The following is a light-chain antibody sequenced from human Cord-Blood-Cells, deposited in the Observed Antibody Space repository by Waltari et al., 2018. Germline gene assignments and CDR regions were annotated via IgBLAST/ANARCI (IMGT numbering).Light chain of an antibody. CDR1: QSVSSN. CDR3: QQYNNWPIFT. J-gene: IGKJ3*01. Sequence: EIVMTQSPATLSVSPGERATLSCRASQSVSSNLAWYQQKPGQAPRLLIYGASTRATVIPARFSGSGSGTEFTLTISSLQSEDFAVYYCQQYNNWPIFTFGPGTKVDIK. V-gene: IGKV3-15*01. CDR2: GAS.